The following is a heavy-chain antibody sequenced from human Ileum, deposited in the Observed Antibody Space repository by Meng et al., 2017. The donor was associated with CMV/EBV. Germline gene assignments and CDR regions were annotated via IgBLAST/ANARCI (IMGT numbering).Heavy chain of an antibody. CDR3: ARDQEYSSSSRNDY. CDR2: ISSSSSYI. D-gene: IGHD6-6*01. J-gene: IGHJ4*02. CDR1: GFTFSSYT. V-gene: IGHV3-21*01. Sequence: GGSLRLSCADSGFTFSSYTMNWVRQAPGKGLEWVSSISSSSSYIFYSDSVKGRFTISRDNAKNSLYLQMNRLRAEDTAVYYCARDQEYSSSSRNDYWGQGTLVTVSS.